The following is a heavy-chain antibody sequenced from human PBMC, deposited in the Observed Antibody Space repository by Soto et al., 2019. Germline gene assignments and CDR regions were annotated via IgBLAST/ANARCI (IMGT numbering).Heavy chain of an antibody. J-gene: IGHJ4*02. CDR1: GYTFTSYW. CDR3: ARGGARTHDYGPDKTPVGY. V-gene: IGHV5-51*01. Sequence: PGESLTISCKGSGYTFTSYWIGWVRQMPGKGLEWMGIIYPGDSDTRYSPSFQGQATISADTSISTAYLQWSSLTASDTAMYYWARGGARTHDYGPDKTPVGYWGQATLVSVSS. CDR2: IYPGDSDT. D-gene: IGHD4-17*01.